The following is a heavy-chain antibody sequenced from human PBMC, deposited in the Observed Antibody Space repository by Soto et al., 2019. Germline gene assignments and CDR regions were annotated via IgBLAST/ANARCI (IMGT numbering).Heavy chain of an antibody. D-gene: IGHD3-22*01. V-gene: IGHV1-69*06. J-gene: IGHJ4*02. CDR2: IIPIFGTA. Sequence: SVKVSCKASGGTFSSYAISWVRQAPGQGLEWMGGIIPIFGTANYAQKFQGRVTVTADKSTSTAYMELSSLRSEDTAVYYCARVGYYDSLDYWGQGTLVTVSS. CDR3: ARVGYYDSLDY. CDR1: GGTFSSYA.